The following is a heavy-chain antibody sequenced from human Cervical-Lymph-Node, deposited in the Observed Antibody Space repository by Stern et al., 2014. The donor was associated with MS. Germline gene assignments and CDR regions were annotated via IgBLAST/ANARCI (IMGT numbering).Heavy chain of an antibody. CDR3: ASAYRAS. J-gene: IGHJ4*02. CDR2: INGDGTVS. CDR1: GFNFRTYW. D-gene: IGHD1-1*01. Sequence: VQLVQSGGGIVQPGGSLMLSCVASGFNFRTYWMHWVRQGPGKGLECVSRINGDGTVSTYADSVRGRFTISRNNANNTMSLQLDNLRVEDTAIYYCASAYRASWGQGTLVTVST. V-gene: IGHV3-74*02.